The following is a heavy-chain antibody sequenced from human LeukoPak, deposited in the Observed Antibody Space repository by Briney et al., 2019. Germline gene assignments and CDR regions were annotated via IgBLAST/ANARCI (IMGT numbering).Heavy chain of an antibody. D-gene: IGHD2-2*01. CDR1: GGSFSGYY. CDR3: ARVVPYYYYGMDV. Sequence: PSETLSLTCAVYGGSFSGYYWSWIRQPTGKGLEWIGEINHSGSTNYNPSLKSRVTISVDTSKNQFSLKLSSVTAADTAVYYCARVVPYYYYGMDVWGQGTTVTVSS. J-gene: IGHJ6*02. V-gene: IGHV4-34*01. CDR2: INHSGST.